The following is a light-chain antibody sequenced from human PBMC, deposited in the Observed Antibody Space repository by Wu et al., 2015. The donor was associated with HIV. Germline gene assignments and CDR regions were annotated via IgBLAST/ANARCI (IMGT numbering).Light chain of an antibody. CDR1: QTFKSF. V-gene: IGKV3-11*01. CDR3: QQRSSWLLT. CDR2: DAS. Sequence: ENVLTQSPVTLSLSPGETATLSCRASQTFKSFLAWYQQKPGQAPRLLIYDASKRATGIPDRFSGSGSGTDFILTISSLEPEDSAVYYCQQRSSWLLTFGGGTKGWGSN. J-gene: IGKJ4*01.